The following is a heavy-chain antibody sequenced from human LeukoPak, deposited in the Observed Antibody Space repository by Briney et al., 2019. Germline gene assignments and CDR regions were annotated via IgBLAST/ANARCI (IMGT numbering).Heavy chain of an antibody. V-gene: IGHV1-24*01. CDR3: ATINSSGYYFYFDY. D-gene: IGHD3-22*01. CDR1: GYTLTELS. Sequence: ASVKVSCKVSGYTLTELSMHWVRQAPGKGLEWMGGFDPEDGETIYAQKFQGRVTMTEDTSTDTAYMELCSLRSEDTAVYYCATINSSGYYFYFDYWGQGTLVTVSS. CDR2: FDPEDGET. J-gene: IGHJ4*02.